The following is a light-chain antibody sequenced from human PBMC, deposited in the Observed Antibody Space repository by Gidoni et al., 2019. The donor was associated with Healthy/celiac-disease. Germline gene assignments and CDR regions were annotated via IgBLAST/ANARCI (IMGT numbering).Light chain of an antibody. Sequence: EIVLTQSPGTLSLSPGERATLSCRASQSVSSSYLACYQQKPGQAPRLLIYGASSRATGIPDRFSGSGSGTDFTLTISRLESEDFAVYYCQKYGSPFTFGPGTKVDIK. CDR2: GAS. CDR1: QSVSSSY. V-gene: IGKV3-20*01. J-gene: IGKJ3*01. CDR3: QKYGSPFT.